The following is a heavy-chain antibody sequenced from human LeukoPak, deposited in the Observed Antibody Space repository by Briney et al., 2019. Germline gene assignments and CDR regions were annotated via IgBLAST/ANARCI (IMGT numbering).Heavy chain of an antibody. CDR3: ARHAGGLRYFDWLLYPFDY. D-gene: IGHD3-9*01. CDR2: IYYSGST. J-gene: IGHJ4*02. Sequence: GSLRLSCAASGFNVRSKEMRWVRQAPGKGLEWIGSIYYSGSTYYNPSLKSRVTISVDTSKNQFSLKLSSVTAADTAVYYCARHAGGLRYFDWLLYPFDYWGQGTLVTVSS. V-gene: IGHV4-39*01. CDR1: GFNVRSKE.